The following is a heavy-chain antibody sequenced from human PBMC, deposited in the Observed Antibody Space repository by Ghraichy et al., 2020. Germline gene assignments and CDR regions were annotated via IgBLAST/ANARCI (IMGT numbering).Heavy chain of an antibody. D-gene: IGHD3-16*02. V-gene: IGHV4-4*07. CDR2: IYTSGST. CDR1: GGSISSYY. CDR3: AREGPPSSGVWGSYRSYYFDY. Sequence: SETLSLTCTVSGGSISSYYWSWIRQPAGKGLEWIGRIYTSGSTNYNPSLKSRVTMSVDTSKNQFSLKLSSVTAADTAVYYCAREGPPSSGVWGSYRSYYFDYWGQGTLVTVSS. J-gene: IGHJ4*02.